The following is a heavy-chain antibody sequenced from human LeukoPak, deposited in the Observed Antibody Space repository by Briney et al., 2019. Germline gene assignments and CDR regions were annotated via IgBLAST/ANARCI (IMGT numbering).Heavy chain of an antibody. Sequence: SVKVSCKASGGTSISYAISWVRQAPGQGLEWMGRIIPILGIANYAQKFQGRVTITADKSTSTAYMELSSLRSEDTAVYYCASVRGGDGYNSNWFDPWGQGTLVTVSS. D-gene: IGHD5-24*01. CDR2: IIPILGIA. J-gene: IGHJ5*02. CDR1: GGTSISYA. CDR3: ASVRGGDGYNSNWFDP. V-gene: IGHV1-69*04.